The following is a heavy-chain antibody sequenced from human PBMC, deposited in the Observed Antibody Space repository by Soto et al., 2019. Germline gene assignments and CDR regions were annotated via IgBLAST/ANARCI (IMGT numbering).Heavy chain of an antibody. D-gene: IGHD3-10*01. Sequence: SETLSLTCAVYGGSFSGYYWSWIRQPPGKGLEWIGEINHSGSTNYNPSLKSRVTISVDTSKNQFSLKLSSVTAADTAGYYCARRDVLLWFGDARRTRGWFDPWGQGTLVTVSS. CDR3: ARRDVLLWFGDARRTRGWFDP. CDR2: INHSGST. V-gene: IGHV4-34*01. CDR1: GGSFSGYY. J-gene: IGHJ5*02.